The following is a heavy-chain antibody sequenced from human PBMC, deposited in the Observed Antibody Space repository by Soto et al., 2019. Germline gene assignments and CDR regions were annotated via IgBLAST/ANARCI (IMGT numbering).Heavy chain of an antibody. CDR2: ISSSSTI. D-gene: IGHD2-8*01. Sequence: PGGSLRLSCAASGFTFSSYSMNWVRQAPGKGLEWVSYISSSSTIYYADSVKGRFTISRDNAKNSLYLQMNSLRDEDTAVYYCARERRTFIFYYYGMDVWGQGTTVTVSS. CDR3: ARERRTFIFYYYGMDV. CDR1: GFTFSSYS. J-gene: IGHJ6*02. V-gene: IGHV3-48*02.